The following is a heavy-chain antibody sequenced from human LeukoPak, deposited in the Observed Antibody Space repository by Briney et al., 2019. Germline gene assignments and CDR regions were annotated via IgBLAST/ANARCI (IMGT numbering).Heavy chain of an antibody. CDR3: TRGNSIAAGAN. Sequence: SETLSLTCAVYGGSFSGYYWSWIRQPPGKGLEWIGEINHSGSTNYNPSLKSRVTISVDTSKKQSSLKVSSVTAADTAVYYCTRGNSIAAGANWGQGTLVTVSS. V-gene: IGHV4-34*01. D-gene: IGHD6-13*01. J-gene: IGHJ4*02. CDR1: GGSFSGYY. CDR2: INHSGST.